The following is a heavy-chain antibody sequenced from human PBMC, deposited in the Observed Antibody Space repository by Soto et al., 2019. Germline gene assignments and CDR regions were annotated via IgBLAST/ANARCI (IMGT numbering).Heavy chain of an antibody. J-gene: IGHJ4*02. CDR2: IRSKANSYAT. CDR3: TSNPMVRGALYYFDY. V-gene: IGHV3-73*01. Sequence: GGSLRLSCAASGFTFSGSAMHWVRQASGKGLEWVGRIRSKANSYATAYAASVKGRFTISRDDSKNTAYLQMNSLKTEDTAVYYCTSNPMVRGALYYFDYWGQGTLVTVSS. D-gene: IGHD3-10*01. CDR1: GFTFSGSA.